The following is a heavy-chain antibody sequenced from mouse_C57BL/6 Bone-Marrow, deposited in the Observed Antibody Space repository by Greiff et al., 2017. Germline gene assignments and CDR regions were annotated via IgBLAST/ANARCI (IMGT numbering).Heavy chain of an antibody. V-gene: IGHV5-9*01. CDR3: ARKLITTVVPFAY. CDR1: GFTFSSYT. D-gene: IGHD1-1*01. Sequence: EVMLVESGGGLVKPGGSLKLSCAASGFTFSSYTMSWVRQTPEKRLEWVATISGGGGNTYYPDSVKGRFTISRDNAKHTLYLQMSSLRSEDTAVYYCARKLITTVVPFAYWGQGTLVTVSA. CDR2: ISGGGGNT. J-gene: IGHJ3*01.